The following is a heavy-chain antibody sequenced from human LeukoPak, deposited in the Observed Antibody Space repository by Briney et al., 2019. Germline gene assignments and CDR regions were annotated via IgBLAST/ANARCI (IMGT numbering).Heavy chain of an antibody. J-gene: IGHJ4*02. Sequence: ASVKVSCKASGGTFSSYAISWVRQAPGQGLEWMGGIIPIFGTANYAQKFQGRVTITADKSTSTAYMELSSLRSEDTAVYYCATPQSGSYYSGGFFDYWGQGTLVTVSS. D-gene: IGHD1-26*01. CDR1: GGTFSSYA. CDR2: IIPIFGTA. CDR3: ATPQSGSYYSGGFFDY. V-gene: IGHV1-69*06.